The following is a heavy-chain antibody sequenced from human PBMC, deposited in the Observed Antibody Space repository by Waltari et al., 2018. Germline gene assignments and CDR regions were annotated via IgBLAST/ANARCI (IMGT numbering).Heavy chain of an antibody. CDR3: ARGGDRISASGRNAYDI. CDR2: FYIGETA. D-gene: IGHD2-15*01. Sequence: QVQLQESGPGLVKPSETLSLPCPVSGGSIRTYFWSWIRQPAGKGLEWIGRFYIGETANYNPSLKSRVAMSVDTSNNQFSLEVNSVTAADTAMYFCARGGDRISASGRNAYDIWGQGTMVIVSS. V-gene: IGHV4-4*07. J-gene: IGHJ3*02. CDR1: GGSIRTYF.